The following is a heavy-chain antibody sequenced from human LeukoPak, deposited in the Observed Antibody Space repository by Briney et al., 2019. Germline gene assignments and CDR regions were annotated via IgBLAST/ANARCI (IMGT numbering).Heavy chain of an antibody. CDR2: IYYSGST. CDR3: ARLTKRNDPFAI. Sequence: GSLRLSCAASGFTVSANYMSWIRQPPGRGLEWIGYIYYSGSTNYNPSLKSRLTISVDTSKNQFSLRLSSVTAADTAVYYCARLTKRNDPFAIWGQGTMVTVSS. CDR1: GFTVSANY. V-gene: IGHV4-59*02. J-gene: IGHJ3*02. D-gene: IGHD1-14*01.